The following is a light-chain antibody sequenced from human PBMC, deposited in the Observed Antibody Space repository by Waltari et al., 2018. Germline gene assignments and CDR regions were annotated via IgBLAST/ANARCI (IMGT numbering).Light chain of an antibody. J-gene: IGLJ2*01. CDR1: SSNIGAGYD. Sequence: QSVLTQPPSVSGAPGQRVTISCTGSSSNIGAGYDVHWYQQLPGTAPKLRIYAKSKPPSVVPDRFSGSKSGTSASLSITGLQAEEEADYYCQSYDSSLSGSRVFGGGTKLTVL. CDR2: AKS. V-gene: IGLV1-40*01. CDR3: QSYDSSLSGSRV.